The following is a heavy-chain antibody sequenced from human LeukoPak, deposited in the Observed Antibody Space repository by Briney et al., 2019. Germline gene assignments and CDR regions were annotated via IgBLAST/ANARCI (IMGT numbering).Heavy chain of an antibody. CDR1: GFTFSSYG. V-gene: IGHV3-33*01. CDR3: ARDGSYGFFDY. D-gene: IGHD5-18*01. CDR2: IWYDGSNK. J-gene: IGHJ4*02. Sequence: GRSLRLSCAASGFTFSSYGMHWVRQAPGEGLEWVAVIWYDGSNKYYADSVKGRFTISRDNSKNTLYLQMNSLRAEDTAVYYCARDGSYGFFDYWGQGTLVTVSS.